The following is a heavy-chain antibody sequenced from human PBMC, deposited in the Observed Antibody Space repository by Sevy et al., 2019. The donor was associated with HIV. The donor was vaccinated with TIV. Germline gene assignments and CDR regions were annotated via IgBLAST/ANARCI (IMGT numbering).Heavy chain of an antibody. CDR3: ARHPYGDYRNWYIDL. D-gene: IGHD4-17*01. CDR1: GGSISSSSYY. CDR2: IYYSGGT. V-gene: IGHV4-39*01. J-gene: IGHJ2*01. Sequence: SETLSLTCTVSGGSISSSSYYWGWIRQPPGKGLEWIGSIYYSGGTYYNPSLKSRVTISVDTSKNQFSLKLRSVTAADTAVYYCARHPYGDYRNWYIDLWGRGTLVTVSS.